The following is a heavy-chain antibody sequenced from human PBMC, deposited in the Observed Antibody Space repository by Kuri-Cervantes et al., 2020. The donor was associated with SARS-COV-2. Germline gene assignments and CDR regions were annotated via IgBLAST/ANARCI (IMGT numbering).Heavy chain of an antibody. J-gene: IGHJ6*02. CDR3: AREMRMGVAVREVGMDV. CDR1: GFTFSSYA. V-gene: IGHV3-30-3*01. Sequence: GESLKISCAASGFTFSSYAMHWVRQAPGKGLEWVSVISYDGSNKYYADSVKGRFTISRDNSKNTLYLQMNSLRAEDTAVYYWAREMRMGVAVREVGMDVWGQGTTVTVSS. CDR2: ISYDGSNK. D-gene: IGHD2-15*01.